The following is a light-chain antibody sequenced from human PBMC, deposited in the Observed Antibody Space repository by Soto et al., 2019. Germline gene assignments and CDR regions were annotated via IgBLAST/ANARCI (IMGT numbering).Light chain of an antibody. J-gene: IGKJ2*01. Sequence: DIQMAQSPSSLSASVGDTITITCRASRNINTYLNWYQQKPGKAPKLLIFGASSLQSGVPSRFSGSGSRTDFTLTINSLQPEDFAVYYCQQYGSSPPYTFGQGTKLEIK. V-gene: IGKV1-39*01. CDR2: GAS. CDR1: RNINTY. CDR3: QQYGSSPPYT.